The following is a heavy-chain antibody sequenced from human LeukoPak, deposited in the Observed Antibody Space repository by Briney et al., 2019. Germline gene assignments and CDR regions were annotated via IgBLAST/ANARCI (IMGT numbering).Heavy chain of an antibody. CDR2: ISWNSGSI. CDR3: AKAPYGSSSGNWFDP. J-gene: IGHJ5*02. V-gene: IGHV3-9*01. D-gene: IGHD6-6*01. Sequence: GRSLRLSCAASGFTFDDYAMHWVRQAPGKGLEWVSGISWNSGSIGYTDSVKGRFTISRGNAKNSLYLQMNSLRAEDTALYYCAKAPYGSSSGNWFDPWGQGTLVTVSS. CDR1: GFTFDDYA.